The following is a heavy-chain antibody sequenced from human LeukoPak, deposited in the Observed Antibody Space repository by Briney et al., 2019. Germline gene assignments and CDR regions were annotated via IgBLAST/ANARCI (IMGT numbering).Heavy chain of an antibody. J-gene: IGHJ4*02. Sequence: GGSLRLSCAASGFTFDNYAMHWVRQAPGKGLEWVSLITWDGGSTYYADSVKGRFTISRDNAKNTLYLQMNSLRAEDTAVYYCARDLGDNWGFNFDYWGQGTLVTVSS. CDR1: GFTFDNYA. V-gene: IGHV3-43D*03. CDR2: ITWDGGST. CDR3: ARDLGDNWGFNFDY. D-gene: IGHD7-27*01.